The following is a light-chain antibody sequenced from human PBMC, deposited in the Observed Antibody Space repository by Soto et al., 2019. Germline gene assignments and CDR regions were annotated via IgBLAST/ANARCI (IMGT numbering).Light chain of an antibody. CDR1: QSISNY. Sequence: DMQMAQSPASLSASVGDRVTITCRASQSISNYLNWYQQKPGKAPKLLIYAASSLHSGVPSRFSGSGSGTDFTLTISSLQPEDFANYYFQRSDNTPYTSGPGTTL. V-gene: IGKV1-39*01. CDR3: QRSDNTPYT. J-gene: IGKJ2*01. CDR2: AAS.